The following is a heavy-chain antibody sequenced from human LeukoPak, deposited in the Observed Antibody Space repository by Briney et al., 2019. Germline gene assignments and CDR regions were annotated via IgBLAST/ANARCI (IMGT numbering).Heavy chain of an antibody. CDR1: GFTFSNYA. CDR2: IYSGGST. V-gene: IGHV3-NL1*01. J-gene: IGHJ4*02. Sequence: SGGSLRLSCAASGFTFSNYAMHWVRPAPGTGLEWVSVIYSGGSTYYADSVKGRFTISRDNSKNTLYLQMNSLRAEDTAVYYCAWEAGTFLDYWGQGTLVTVSS. CDR3: AWEAGTFLDY. D-gene: IGHD6-19*01.